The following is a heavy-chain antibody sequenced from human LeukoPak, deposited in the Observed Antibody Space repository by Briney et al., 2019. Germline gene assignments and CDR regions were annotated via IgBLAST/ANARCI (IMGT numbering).Heavy chain of an antibody. CDR2: IGRSGGST. CDR1: GFTFSSYA. CDR3: AKGIQWELPIDY. J-gene: IGHJ4*02. D-gene: IGHD4-23*01. V-gene: IGHV3-23*01. Sequence: PGGSLRLSCAASGFTFSSYAMTWVRQASGKGLEWVSAIGRSGGSTYYADSVKGRFTISRDSSKNTLYLQMNSLRAEDTAVYYCAKGIQWELPIDYWGQGTLVTVSS.